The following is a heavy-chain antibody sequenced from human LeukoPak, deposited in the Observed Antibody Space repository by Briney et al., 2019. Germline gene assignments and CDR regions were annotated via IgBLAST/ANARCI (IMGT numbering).Heavy chain of an antibody. Sequence: GGPLRHPYSASRFTYCSYVMHGVRQAPGKGLEWVAFIRYDGSNKYYADSVKGRFTISRDNSKNTLYLQMNSLRAEDTAVYYCSKDLWEMPNLAFDFWGRGTLVTVSS. CDR1: RFTYCSYV. J-gene: IGHJ4*02. CDR3: SKDLWEMPNLAFDF. V-gene: IGHV3-30*02. D-gene: IGHD1-26*01. CDR2: IRYDGSNK.